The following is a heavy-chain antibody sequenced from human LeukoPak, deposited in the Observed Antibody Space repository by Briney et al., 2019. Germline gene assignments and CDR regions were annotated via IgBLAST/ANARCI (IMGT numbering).Heavy chain of an antibody. V-gene: IGHV4-59*01. CDR2: IYYSGSP. CDR1: GVSISSYY. Sequence: KASETLSLTCTVSGVSISSYYWSWIRQPPGKGLEWIGYIYYSGSPNYNPSLKSRVTISVDTSKNQFSLKLSSVTAADTAVYYCARTSGYSYVYGFDYWGQGTLVTVSS. CDR3: ARTSGYSYVYGFDY. J-gene: IGHJ4*02. D-gene: IGHD5-18*01.